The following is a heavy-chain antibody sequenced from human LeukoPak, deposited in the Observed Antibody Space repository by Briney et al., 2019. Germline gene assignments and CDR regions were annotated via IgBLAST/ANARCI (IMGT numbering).Heavy chain of an antibody. CDR2: ISGSGLST. Sequence: PGGSLRFSCTASGFTFSNYAMSWVRQAPGKGLEWVSGISGSGLSTYYADSVKGRFTISRDNSRDTLYLQMDGLRGEDTAIYYCAKYKGYYPYNYCMNVWGQGTTVTVSS. CDR3: AKYKGYYPYNYCMNV. D-gene: IGHD2-15*01. V-gene: IGHV3-23*01. CDR1: GFTFSNYA. J-gene: IGHJ6*03.